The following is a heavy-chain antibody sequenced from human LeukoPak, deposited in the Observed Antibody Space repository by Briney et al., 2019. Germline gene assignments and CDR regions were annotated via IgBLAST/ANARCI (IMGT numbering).Heavy chain of an antibody. V-gene: IGHV4-34*01. CDR1: GGSFSGYY. CDR2: INHSGST. CDR3: ARGRGYSYGYYPQPFDY. Sequence: SETLSLTCAVYGGSFSGYYWSWIRQPPGKGLEWIGEINHSGSTNYNPSLKSRVTISVDTSKNQFSLKLSSVTAADTAVYYCARGRGYSYGYYPQPFDYWGQGTLVTVSS. J-gene: IGHJ4*02. D-gene: IGHD5-18*01.